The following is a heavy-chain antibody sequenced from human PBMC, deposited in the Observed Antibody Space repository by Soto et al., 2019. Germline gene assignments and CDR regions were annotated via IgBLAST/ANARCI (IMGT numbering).Heavy chain of an antibody. CDR1: GFSVSANN. D-gene: IGHD3-10*01. Sequence: EVQLVETGGDWIQPGGSLRLSCAASGFSVSANNMNWVRQAPGKGLEWVSIIYGTDTTSYADSVRGRFTVSRDNSKNTVYLQMDSLRPEDTALYHCVRGGFEWGQGPLVTVSS. CDR2: IYGTDTT. V-gene: IGHV3-53*02. CDR3: VRGGFE. J-gene: IGHJ4*02.